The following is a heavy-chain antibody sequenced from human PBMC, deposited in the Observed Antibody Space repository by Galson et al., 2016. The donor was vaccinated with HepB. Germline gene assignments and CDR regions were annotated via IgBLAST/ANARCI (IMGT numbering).Heavy chain of an antibody. Sequence: SLRLSCAASGFTFTTYWMTWVRQAPGKGLEWVANIKQDGSEKYYVDSVKGRFTISRDNAKNSLYLQMNSLRAEDTAVYYCATHDEGNGGIFDYWGQGTLVTVSS. CDR2: IKQDGSEK. J-gene: IGHJ4*02. V-gene: IGHV3-7*03. D-gene: IGHD2-8*01. CDR3: ATHDEGNGGIFDY. CDR1: GFTFTTYW.